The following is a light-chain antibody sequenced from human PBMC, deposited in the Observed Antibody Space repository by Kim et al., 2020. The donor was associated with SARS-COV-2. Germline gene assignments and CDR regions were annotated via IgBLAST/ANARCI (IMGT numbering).Light chain of an antibody. Sequence: DIVMTQSPLSLPVTPGEPASISCRSTQSLLQGNGYNYLDWYLQKPGQSPQLLIYLGSNRDSGVPDRFSGSGSGTDFTLKISRVEAEDVGVFYCMQGTHWPFTFGPGTKVDIK. CDR3: MQGTHWPFT. CDR1: QSLLQGNGYNY. V-gene: IGKV2-28*01. J-gene: IGKJ3*01. CDR2: LGS.